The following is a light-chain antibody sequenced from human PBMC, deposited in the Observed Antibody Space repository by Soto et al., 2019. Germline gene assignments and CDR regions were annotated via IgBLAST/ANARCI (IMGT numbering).Light chain of an antibody. CDR3: QQRSNWRLT. CDR1: ETVDSF. CDR2: DAS. J-gene: IGKJ4*01. Sequence: EIVLTQSPATLSLSPGERAALSCRASETVDSFLAWYQQKPGQAPRLLIYDASKRATGIPARFSGSGSGTDFTLTISSLEPEDFAVYYCQQRSNWRLTFGGGTKVDIK. V-gene: IGKV3-11*01.